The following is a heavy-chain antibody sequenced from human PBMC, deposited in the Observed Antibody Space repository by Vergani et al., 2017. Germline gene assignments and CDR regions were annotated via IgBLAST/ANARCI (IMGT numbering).Heavy chain of an antibody. Sequence: QVHLVESGGGVVQPGRSLRLSCVVSGFTSSYYGMHWVRQAPGKGREWVAVISYDGTQKYYAVSVKGRFTISRDNSKSTLYLQMNSLRTEDTAVYYCATKSCGTPGCQIGYFREWGQGTLVTVSS. CDR2: ISYDGTQK. V-gene: IGHV3-30*03. CDR3: ATKSCGTPGCQIGYFRE. D-gene: IGHD1-1*01. CDR1: GFTSSYYG. J-gene: IGHJ1*01.